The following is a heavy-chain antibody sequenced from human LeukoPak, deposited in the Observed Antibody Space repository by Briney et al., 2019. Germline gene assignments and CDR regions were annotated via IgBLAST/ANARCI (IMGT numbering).Heavy chain of an antibody. CDR1: GFTFSDYY. CDR2: ISSSGSTI. Sequence: PGGSLRLSCAASGFTFSDYYMSWIRQAPGKGLEWVSYISSSGSTIYYADSVKGRFTISRDNAKNSLYLQMNSLRAEDTAVYYCAGSITMVRGSTYYFDYWGQGTLVTVSS. V-gene: IGHV3-11*04. CDR3: AGSITMVRGSTYYFDY. D-gene: IGHD3-10*01. J-gene: IGHJ4*02.